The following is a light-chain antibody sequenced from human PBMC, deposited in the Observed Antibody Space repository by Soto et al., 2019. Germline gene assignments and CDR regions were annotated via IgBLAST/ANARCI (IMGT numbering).Light chain of an antibody. CDR1: QTISSY. Sequence: DIQMTQSPSSLSASVGDRVTITCRASQTISSYLNWYQQKPGKAPKLLIYAASSLQSGVPSGFSGSGSGTDFTLTISSLQPEDFATYYCQQSYRPPYTFGQGTKLEIK. V-gene: IGKV1-39*01. J-gene: IGKJ2*01. CDR2: AAS. CDR3: QQSYRPPYT.